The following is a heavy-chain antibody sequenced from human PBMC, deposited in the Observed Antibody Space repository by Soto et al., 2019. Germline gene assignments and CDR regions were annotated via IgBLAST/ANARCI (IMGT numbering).Heavy chain of an antibody. V-gene: IGHV4-34*01. CDR1: GGSFSGYY. Sequence: SDTLSLTCAVYGGSFSGYYWSWIRQPPGKGLEWIGSIYYSGSTYYSPSLKSRVTISGDTSKSQFSLKLSSVTAADTAVYYCARHTRNQFDPWGQGTLVTVSS. J-gene: IGHJ5*02. CDR3: ARHTRNQFDP. CDR2: IYYSGST.